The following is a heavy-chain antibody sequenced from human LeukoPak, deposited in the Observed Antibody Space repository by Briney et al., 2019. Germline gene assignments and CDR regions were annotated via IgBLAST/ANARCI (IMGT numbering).Heavy chain of an antibody. V-gene: IGHV1-3*01. CDR1: GYTFTSYA. D-gene: IGHD2-2*01. J-gene: IGHJ5*02. Sequence: ASVKVSCKASGYTFTSYAMHWVRQAPGQRLEWMGWINAGNGNTKYSQKFQGRVTITRDTSASTAYMELSSLRSEDTAVYYCAGVGRYCSSTSCYNWFDPWGQGTLVTVSS. CDR3: AGVGRYCSSTSCYNWFDP. CDR2: INAGNGNT.